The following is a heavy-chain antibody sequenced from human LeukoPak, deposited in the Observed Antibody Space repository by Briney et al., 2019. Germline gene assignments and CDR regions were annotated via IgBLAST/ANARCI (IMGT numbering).Heavy chain of an antibody. J-gene: IGHJ4*02. V-gene: IGHV3-23*01. CDR1: GFTFSSYA. D-gene: IGHD3-22*01. Sequence: PGGSLRLSCAASGFTFSSYAMSWVRQAPGKGLEWVSAISGSGGSTYYADSVKGRFTISRDNSKNMLYLQMNSLRAEDTAVYYCTKGAYDSSGYYGAHYFDYWGQGTLVTVSS. CDR2: ISGSGGST. CDR3: TKGAYDSSGYYGAHYFDY.